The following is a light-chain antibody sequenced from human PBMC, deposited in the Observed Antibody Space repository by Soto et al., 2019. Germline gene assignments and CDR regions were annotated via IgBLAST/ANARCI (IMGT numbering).Light chain of an antibody. Sequence: VLTQSPGTLSLAPGERATLSCRASQSVYSAYITWYKQKPGQAPRLLIYGPSSRATGISDRFSGSGYDTDLTLTIIRLEPADSAVYYCQRTRTFSQGTKLEIK. V-gene: IGKV3-20*01. CDR2: GPS. CDR3: QRTRT. J-gene: IGKJ2*01. CDR1: QSVYSAY.